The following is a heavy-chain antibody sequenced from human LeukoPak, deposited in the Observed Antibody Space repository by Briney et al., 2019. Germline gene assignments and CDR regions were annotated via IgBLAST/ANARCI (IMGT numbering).Heavy chain of an antibody. J-gene: IGHJ6*02. CDR1: GGTFSSYA. D-gene: IGHD2-2*01. CDR2: IIPILGIA. V-gene: IGHV1-69*04. CDR3: ARDPGYCSSTSCYYYYGMDV. Sequence: GASVKVSCKASGGTFSSYAISWVRQAPVQGLEWMGRIIPILGIANYAQKFQGRVTITADKSTSTAYMELSSLRSEDTAVYYCARDPGYCSSTSCYYYYGMDVWGQGTTVTVSS.